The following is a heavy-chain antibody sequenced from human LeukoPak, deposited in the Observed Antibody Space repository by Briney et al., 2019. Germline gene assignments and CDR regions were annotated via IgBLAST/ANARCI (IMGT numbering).Heavy chain of an antibody. CDR3: ARERVWRYCGGDSCGWFDP. J-gene: IGHJ5*02. D-gene: IGHD2-21*02. CDR2: IYTSGST. CDR1: GGSISSGSYY. V-gene: IGHV4-61*02. Sequence: SETLSLTCTVSGGSISSGSYYWSWIRQPAGKGLEWIGRIYTSGSTNYNPSLKSRVTISVDTSKNRFSLKLSSVTAADTAVYYCARERVWRYCGGDSCGWFDPWGQGTLVTVSS.